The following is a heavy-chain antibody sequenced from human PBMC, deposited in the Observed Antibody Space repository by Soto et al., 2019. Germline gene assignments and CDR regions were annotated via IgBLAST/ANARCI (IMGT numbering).Heavy chain of an antibody. J-gene: IGHJ4*02. CDR2: IYHSGTT. D-gene: IGHD6-13*01. CDR3: ARIPLGYSTSWYFFDY. CDR1: GGSISSSNW. V-gene: IGHV4-4*02. Sequence: QVQLQESGPGLVKPSGTLSLTCAVSGGSISSSNWWTWVRQTPGKGLEWIGEIYHSGTTNYNPSLKRRVTISVDKSKNQFSLKLTSVTAADTAVYYCARIPLGYSTSWYFFDYWGQGTLVTVSS.